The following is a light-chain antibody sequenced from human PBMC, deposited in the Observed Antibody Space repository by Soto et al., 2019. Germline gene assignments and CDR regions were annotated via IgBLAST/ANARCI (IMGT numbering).Light chain of an antibody. Sequence: QSVLTQPPSVSGAPGQRVTISCTGSTSNIGAGYAVHWYQQLPGTAPKLLIYANSDRPSGVPDRFSGSKSGTSASLAITGLQAEDEADYYCQSYDSRLSGYVVFGGGTKLTVL. J-gene: IGLJ2*01. V-gene: IGLV1-40*01. CDR2: ANS. CDR3: QSYDSRLSGYVV. CDR1: TSNIGAGYA.